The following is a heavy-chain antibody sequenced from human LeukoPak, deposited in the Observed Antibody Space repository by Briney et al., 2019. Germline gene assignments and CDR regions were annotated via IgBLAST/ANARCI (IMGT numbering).Heavy chain of an antibody. CDR2: IRYDGSIT. CDR3: ARSYYEYYYDSSGYYRPYFDC. CDR1: GFTFSSYG. V-gene: IGHV3-30*02. J-gene: IGHJ4*02. Sequence: GGSLRLSCAASGFTFSSYGMHRVRQAPGKGLEWVAFIRYDGSITYYADSVKGRFTISRDNSKNTLYLQMNSLRAEDTAVYYCARSYYEYYYDSSGYYRPYFDCWGQGTLVTVSS. D-gene: IGHD3-22*01.